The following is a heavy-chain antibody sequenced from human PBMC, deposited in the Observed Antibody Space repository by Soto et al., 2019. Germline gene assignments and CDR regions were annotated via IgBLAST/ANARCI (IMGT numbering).Heavy chain of an antibody. CDR3: ARYCTNTKCRGGYYLDL. D-gene: IGHD2-8*01. CDR1: GDSFTNNA. V-gene: IGHV1-69*01. J-gene: IGHJ5*02. CDR2: IILALGTP. Sequence: QVLLVQSGAEMKQPGSSVSVSCRASGDSFTNNAFTWVRQAPGQGPEWLGGIILALGTPHYSQRFQGRLTITADESSSTVYMELGSLRLDDTAVYYCARYCTNTKCRGGYYLDLWGQGTLLTVSS.